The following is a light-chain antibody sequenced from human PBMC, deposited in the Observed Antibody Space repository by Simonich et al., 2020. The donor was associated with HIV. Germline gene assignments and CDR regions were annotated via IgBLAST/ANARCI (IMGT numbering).Light chain of an antibody. CDR3: QQSYSNFRT. V-gene: IGKV1-5*03. CDR1: QSISSW. Sequence: DIQMTQSPSTLSASVGDRVTITCRASQSISSWLAWYQQKPGKAPKLLIYKASSLESGVPSRFRRSGSGTDFTLTISRLQPEDFATYYCQQSYSNFRTFGQGTKVEIK. CDR2: KAS. J-gene: IGKJ1*01.